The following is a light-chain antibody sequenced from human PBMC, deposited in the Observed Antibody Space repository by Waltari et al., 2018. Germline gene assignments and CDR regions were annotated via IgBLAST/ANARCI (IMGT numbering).Light chain of an antibody. CDR1: QSISRY. CDR3: QEYDSLPVT. Sequence: IMLTQSPGTLSLSPGERATLSCRASQSISRYLAWYQQKPGQAPRLLIYGASTRATGIPDRFSGSGYGTEFTLTISSLQPDDFATYYCQEYDSLPVTFGGGTKVEIK. J-gene: IGKJ4*01. CDR2: GAS. V-gene: IGKV3D-15*01.